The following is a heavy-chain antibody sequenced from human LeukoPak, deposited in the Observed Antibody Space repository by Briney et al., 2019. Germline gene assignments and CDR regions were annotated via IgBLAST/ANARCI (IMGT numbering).Heavy chain of an antibody. D-gene: IGHD3-22*01. V-gene: IGHV1-8*01. CDR2: MNPNSGNT. CDR1: GYTFTSYD. J-gene: IGHJ1*01. Sequence: GASVKVSCKASGYTFTSYDINWVRQATGQGLEWMGWMNPNSGNTGYAQKFQGRVTMTRNTSISTAYMELSSLRSEDTAVYYCARGFFSYDSSGLGLVSAEYFQHWGQGTLVTVSS. CDR3: ARGFFSYDSSGLGLVSAEYFQH.